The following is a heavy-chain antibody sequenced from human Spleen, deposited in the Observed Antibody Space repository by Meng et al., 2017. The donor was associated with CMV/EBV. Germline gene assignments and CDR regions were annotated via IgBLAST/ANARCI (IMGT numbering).Heavy chain of an antibody. Sequence: GESLKISCAASGFTFSDYEMNWVRQAPGKGLEWVSYISSSGFTIYYADSVKGRFTISRDNSKNTLFMQMNSLRAEDTAAYYCARDRNYYDRSDYYFAAAGPDYWGQGTLVTVSS. CDR3: ARDRNYYDRSDYYFAAAGPDY. D-gene: IGHD3-22*01. CDR1: GFTFSDYE. J-gene: IGHJ4*02. V-gene: IGHV3-48*03. CDR2: ISSSGFTI.